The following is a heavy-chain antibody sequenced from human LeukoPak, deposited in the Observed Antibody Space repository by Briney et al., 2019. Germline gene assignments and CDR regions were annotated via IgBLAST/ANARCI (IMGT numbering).Heavy chain of an antibody. CDR2: ISSSGSTI. CDR1: GFTFSSYE. J-gene: IGHJ4*02. V-gene: IGHV3-48*03. Sequence: GGSLRLSCAASGFTFSSYEMNWVRQAPGKGLEWVSYISSSGSTIYYADSVKGRFTISRDNAKNSLYLQMNSLRAEDTAMYYCARETVGIDYWGQGTLVTVSS. CDR3: ARETVGIDY. D-gene: IGHD4-23*01.